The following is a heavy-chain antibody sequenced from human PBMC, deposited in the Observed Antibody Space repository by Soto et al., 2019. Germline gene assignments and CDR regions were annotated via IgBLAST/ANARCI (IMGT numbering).Heavy chain of an antibody. D-gene: IGHD3-16*02. CDR2: ISGSGGST. CDR3: ANEYDYVWGSYRYTPYYFDY. V-gene: IGHV3-23*01. Sequence: PGGALRLSCAASGFSFRGYAMGWVRQAPGKGLAWVSAISGSGGSTYYADSVKGRFTISRDNSKNTLYLQMNSLRAEDTAVYYWANEYDYVWGSYRYTPYYFDYWGQGT. J-gene: IGHJ4*02. CDR1: GFSFRGYA.